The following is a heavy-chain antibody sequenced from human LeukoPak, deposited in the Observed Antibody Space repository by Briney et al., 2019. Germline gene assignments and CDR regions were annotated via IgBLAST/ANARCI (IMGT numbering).Heavy chain of an antibody. CDR1: GFTFSSYG. CDR3: AKEAGANYFDY. J-gene: IGHJ4*02. Sequence: GRSLRLSCAASGFTFSSYGMDWVRQAPGKGLEWVAVISYDGSNKYYADSVKGRFTISRDNSKNTLYLQMNSLRAEDTAVYYCAKEAGANYFDYWGQGTLVTVSS. CDR2: ISYDGSNK. V-gene: IGHV3-30*18. D-gene: IGHD3-10*01.